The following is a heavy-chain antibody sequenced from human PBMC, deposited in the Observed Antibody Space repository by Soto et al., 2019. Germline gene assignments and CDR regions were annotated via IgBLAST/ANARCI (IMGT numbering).Heavy chain of an antibody. V-gene: IGHV1-69*06. CDR2: IIPIFGTA. J-gene: IGHJ4*02. CDR1: GGTFSSYA. CDR3: ARGWAAADPIFDY. Sequence: SVKVSCKASGGTFSSYAISWVRQAPGQGLEWMGGIIPIFGTANYAQKFQGRVTITADKSTSTAYMELSSLRSEDTAVYYCARGWAAADPIFDYWGQGTLVTVYS. D-gene: IGHD6-13*01.